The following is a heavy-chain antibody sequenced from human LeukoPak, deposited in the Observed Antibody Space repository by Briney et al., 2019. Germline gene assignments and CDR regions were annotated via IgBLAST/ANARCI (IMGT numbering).Heavy chain of an antibody. J-gene: IGHJ4*02. Sequence: PGGSLRLSCTASGLSLNNYAMSWVRQVPGKGLEWVSRINGDGSSTSYADSVKGRFTISRDNAKNTLYLQMNSLRAEDTAVYYCARDRGSTEFDYWGQGTLVTVSS. CDR2: INGDGSST. CDR1: GLSLNNYA. D-gene: IGHD1-26*01. CDR3: ARDRGSTEFDY. V-gene: IGHV3-74*01.